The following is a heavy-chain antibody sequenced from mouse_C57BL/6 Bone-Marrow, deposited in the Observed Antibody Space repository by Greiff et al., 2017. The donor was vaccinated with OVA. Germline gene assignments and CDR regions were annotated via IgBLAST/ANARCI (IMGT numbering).Heavy chain of an antibody. CDR1: GYTFTSYW. V-gene: IGHV1-69*01. D-gene: IGHD2-3*01. CDR2: IDPSDSYT. J-gene: IGHJ1*03. CDR3: ARSDGYYVLLYWYFDV. Sequence: QVQLQQPGAELVMPGASVKLSCKASGYTFTSYWMHWVKQRPGQGLEWIGEIDPSDSYTNYNQKFKGKSTLTVDKSSSTAYMQLSSLTSEDSAVYYCARSDGYYVLLYWYFDVWGTWTTVTVSS.